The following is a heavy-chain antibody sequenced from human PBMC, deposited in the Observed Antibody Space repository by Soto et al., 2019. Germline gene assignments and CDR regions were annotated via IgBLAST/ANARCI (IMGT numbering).Heavy chain of an antibody. V-gene: IGHV4-34*01. J-gene: IGHJ5*02. CDR1: GGSFSGYY. Sequence: PSETLSLTCAVYGGSFSGYYWSWIRQPPGKGLEWIGEINHSGSTNYNPSLKSRVTISVDTSKNQFSLKLSSVTAADTAVCYCARGHIVVVPAAIRNWFDPWGQGTLVPVSS. CDR3: ARGHIVVVPAAIRNWFDP. D-gene: IGHD2-2*02. CDR2: INHSGST.